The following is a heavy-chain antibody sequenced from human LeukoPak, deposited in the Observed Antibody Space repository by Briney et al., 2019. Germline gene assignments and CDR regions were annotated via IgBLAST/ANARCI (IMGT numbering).Heavy chain of an antibody. CDR1: GFIFSTRS. J-gene: IGHJ4*02. CDR3: VTTGYSSKWSGGYFDY. Sequence: GRSLRLSCAAPGFIFSTRSMFWVRQAPGKGLEWVAVISYDENNKDYADSVKGRFTISRDNSRNTLYLQMNSLRPEDTAVYYCVTTGYSSKWSGGYFDYWGQGTLVTVSS. D-gene: IGHD6-13*01. V-gene: IGHV3-30-3*01. CDR2: ISYDENNK.